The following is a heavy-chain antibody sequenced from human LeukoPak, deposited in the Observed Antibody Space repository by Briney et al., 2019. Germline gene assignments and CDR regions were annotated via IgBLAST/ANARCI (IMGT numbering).Heavy chain of an antibody. CDR3: ARDPQSNAFDI. V-gene: IGHV3-66*01. J-gene: IGHJ3*02. Sequence: GGSLTLSWAASGFTVSSSYISWVSHAPGKGLEWVSVIYRGGSTSYADSVKGRFTISRDNSKNTLYLQMNSLRAEDTAVYYCARDPQSNAFDIWGQGEMVTVSS. CDR1: GFTVSSSY. CDR2: IYRGGST.